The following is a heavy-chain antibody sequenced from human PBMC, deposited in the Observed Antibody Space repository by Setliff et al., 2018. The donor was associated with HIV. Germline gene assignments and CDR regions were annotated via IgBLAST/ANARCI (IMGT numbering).Heavy chain of an antibody. Sequence: PGESLKISCKGSGYSFTSFWISWVRQMPGKGLEWMGRIDPSDSYTNYSPSFEGHVTMSTDNSISTAYLQWSSLKASDTAMYYCERHPLLRAFDYWGQGTLFTASS. CDR2: IDPSDSYT. CDR3: ERHPLLRAFDY. V-gene: IGHV5-10-1*01. CDR1: GYSFTSFW. J-gene: IGHJ4*02.